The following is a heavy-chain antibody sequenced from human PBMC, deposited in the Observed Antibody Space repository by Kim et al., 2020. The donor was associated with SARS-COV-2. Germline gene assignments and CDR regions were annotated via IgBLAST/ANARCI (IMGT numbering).Heavy chain of an antibody. D-gene: IGHD1-26*01. Sequence: SETLSLTCTVSGYSISSGYYWGWIRQPPGKGLEWIGSFYHSGTTYYNPSLKSRVTISVDTSKNQFSMKLSSVTAADTAVYYCARENGGSHSADAFDIWGQGTRVTVSS. CDR2: FYHSGTT. V-gene: IGHV4-38-2*02. CDR1: GYSISSGYY. CDR3: ARENGGSHSADAFDI. J-gene: IGHJ3*02.